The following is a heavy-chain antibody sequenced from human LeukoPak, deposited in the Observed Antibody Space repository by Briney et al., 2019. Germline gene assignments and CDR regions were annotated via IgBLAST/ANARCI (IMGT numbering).Heavy chain of an antibody. D-gene: IGHD6-19*01. J-gene: IGHJ4*02. CDR3: AREGRAVSGPFDY. CDR2: ISSSGSTI. Sequence: GGSLRLSCAASGFTFSSYGMNWVRQAPGKGLEWVSYISSSGSTIYYADSVKGRFTIPRDNAKNSLYLQMNSLRAEDTAVYYCAREGRAVSGPFDYWGQGTLVTVSS. V-gene: IGHV3-48*03. CDR1: GFTFSSYG.